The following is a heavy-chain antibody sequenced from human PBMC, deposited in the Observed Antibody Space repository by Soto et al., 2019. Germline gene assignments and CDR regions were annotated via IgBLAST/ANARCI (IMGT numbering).Heavy chain of an antibody. CDR3: ARTMDV. Sequence: QLQLQESGSGLVKPSQTLSLTCAFSGGSISSGGYSWSWIRQPPGKGLEWIGYIYESGSLYYKWPVKRRVTISVDMSKNPFSLKLSSVTAADTAVYYCARTMDVWGQGTTVTVSS. V-gene: IGHV4-30-2*01. J-gene: IGHJ6*02. CDR1: GGSISSGGYS. CDR2: IYESGSL.